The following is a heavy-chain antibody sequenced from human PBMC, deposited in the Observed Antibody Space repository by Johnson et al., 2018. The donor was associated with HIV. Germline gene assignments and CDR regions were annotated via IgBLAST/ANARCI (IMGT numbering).Heavy chain of an antibody. CDR2: INQYGSEE. J-gene: IGHJ3*02. V-gene: IGHV3-7*01. CDR3: AREGLFVLDI. Sequence: VQLVESGGGLVQPGGSLRLSCAASGFAFGSYWMHWVRQAPGKGLQWVANINQYGSEEYYVDSVKGRFTISRDNAKNSMYLQMNSLRAEDTAVYYCAREGLFVLDIRGQGTMVTVSS. D-gene: IGHD2-15*01. CDR1: GFAFGSYW.